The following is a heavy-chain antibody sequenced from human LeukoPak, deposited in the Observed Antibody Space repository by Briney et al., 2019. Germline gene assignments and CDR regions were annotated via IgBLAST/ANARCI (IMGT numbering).Heavy chain of an antibody. CDR3: ARHGALAVAGSFDY. V-gene: IGHV4-39*01. Sequence: PSETLSLTCTVSGGSISSSSYYWGWIRQPPGKGLEWIGSIYYSGSTYYNPSLKSRVTISVDASKNQFSLKLSSVTAADTAVYYCARHGALAVAGSFDYWGQGTLVTVSS. J-gene: IGHJ4*02. CDR1: GGSISSSSYY. CDR2: IYYSGST. D-gene: IGHD6-19*01.